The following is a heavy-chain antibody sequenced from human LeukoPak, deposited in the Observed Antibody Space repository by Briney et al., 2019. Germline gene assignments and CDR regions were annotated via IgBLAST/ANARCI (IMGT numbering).Heavy chain of an antibody. CDR1: GLTFTSYS. J-gene: IGHJ2*01. V-gene: IGHV3-23*01. CDR3: AKDRTVGASYWYFDL. CDR2: ISGGGGSA. D-gene: IGHD1-26*01. Sequence: GGSLRLSCAAPGLTFTSYSMNWVRQAPGKGLEWVSTISGGGGSAYYADSVKGRFTISRDSSRNTLFLHMNTLRAEDTAIYYCAKDRTVGASYWYFDLWGRGTLVTVSS.